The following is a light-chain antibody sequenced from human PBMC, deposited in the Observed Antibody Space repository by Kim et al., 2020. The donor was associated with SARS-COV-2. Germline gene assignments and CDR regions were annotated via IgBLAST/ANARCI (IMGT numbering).Light chain of an antibody. V-gene: IGLV3-1*01. J-gene: IGLJ1*01. CDR3: QAWDSSTKV. Sequence: SVSPGQTASITCAVDKLGDKYACWYQQKPGQSPVLVIYQDSKRPSGIPERFSGSNSGNTATLTISGTQAMDEADYYCQAWDSSTKVFGTGTKVTVL. CDR2: QDS. CDR1: KLGDKY.